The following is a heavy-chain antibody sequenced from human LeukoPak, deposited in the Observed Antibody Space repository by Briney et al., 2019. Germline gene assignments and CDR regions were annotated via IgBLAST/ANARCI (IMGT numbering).Heavy chain of an antibody. CDR2: ISAYNGNT. V-gene: IGHV1-18*01. CDR1: GYTFNSYG. Sequence: ASVKVSCKASGYTFNSYGISWVRTAPGQGLEWMGWISAYNGNTNYAQKLQGRVTMTTDTSTSTANMELRRLRSDDTAVYYWASHYGSGSYWSSHYYGMDVWGQGTTVTVSS. CDR3: ASHYGSGSYWSSHYYGMDV. J-gene: IGHJ6*02. D-gene: IGHD3-10*01.